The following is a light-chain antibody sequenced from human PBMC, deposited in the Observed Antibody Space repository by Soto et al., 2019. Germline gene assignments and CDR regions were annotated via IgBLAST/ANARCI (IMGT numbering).Light chain of an antibody. CDR3: QQYGSSPKT. V-gene: IGKV3-20*01. J-gene: IGKJ1*01. CDR1: QSVSSSY. CDR2: GAS. Sequence: ELVLTQSPGPLSLSPGARATLSCRASQSVSSSYLAWYQQKPGQAPRLLIYGASSRATGIPDRFSGSGSGTDFTLTISRLEPEDFAVYYCQQYGSSPKTFGQGTKVESK.